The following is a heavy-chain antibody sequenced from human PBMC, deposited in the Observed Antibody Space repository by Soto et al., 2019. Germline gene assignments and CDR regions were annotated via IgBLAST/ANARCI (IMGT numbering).Heavy chain of an antibody. CDR1: GFTFSNYG. D-gene: IGHD2-15*01. V-gene: IGHV3-30*18. CDR2: ISFDGSHK. Sequence: QVQLVESGGGVVQPGRSLRLSCAGSGFTFSNYGLHWVRQAPGKGLEWVAVISFDGSHKYYADSVKGRFTISRDNSNKMLDLQMHSLRAEDTAVYNCTKDGAPRYCGRSSCHPTGAYWGQGTLVTVSS. CDR3: TKDGAPRYCGRSSCHPTGAY. J-gene: IGHJ4*02.